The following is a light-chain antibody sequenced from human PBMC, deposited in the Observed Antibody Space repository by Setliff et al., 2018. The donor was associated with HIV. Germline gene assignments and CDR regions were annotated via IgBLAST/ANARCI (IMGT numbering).Light chain of an antibody. Sequence: QSALTQPASVSGSPGQSITISCTGTSSDVGGYKYVSWYQQHPGKAPKLIIYDVNNRPSGVSNRISGSKSGNTASLTISGLQAEDEADYYCSSYTSSTPLYVFGTGTKGTVL. CDR3: SSYTSSTPLYV. J-gene: IGLJ1*01. V-gene: IGLV2-14*03. CDR2: DVN. CDR1: SSDVGGYKY.